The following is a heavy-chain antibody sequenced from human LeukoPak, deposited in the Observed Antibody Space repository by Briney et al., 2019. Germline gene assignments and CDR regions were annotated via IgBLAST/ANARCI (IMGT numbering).Heavy chain of an antibody. D-gene: IGHD3-22*01. J-gene: IGHJ4*02. CDR2: ISSSSTTI. CDR3: ARSNPYFDTSGPLDC. Sequence: GGSLRLSCAASGFTFSSYSMNWVRQAPGKGLERVSYISSSSTTIYYADSVKGRFTISRDNAKNSVLLQMNSLRAEDTAVYYCARSNPYFDTSGPLDCWGQGTLVTVSS. V-gene: IGHV3-48*04. CDR1: GFTFSSYS.